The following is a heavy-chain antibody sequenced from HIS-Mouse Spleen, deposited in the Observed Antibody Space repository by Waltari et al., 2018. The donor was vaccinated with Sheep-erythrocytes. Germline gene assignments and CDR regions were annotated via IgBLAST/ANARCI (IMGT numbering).Heavy chain of an antibody. V-gene: IGHV1-69*04. J-gene: IGHJ4*02. CDR3: AQTGATTPHFDY. Sequence: QVQLVQSGAEVKKPGSSVKVSCKASGGTFSSYAISWVRQAPGQGLEWMGRIIPILGIANYAQKVQGIVTITADKSTSTAYMELSSLRSEDTAVYYCAQTGATTPHFDYWGQGTLVTVSS. CDR2: IIPILGIA. D-gene: IGHD1-26*01. CDR1: GGTFSSYA.